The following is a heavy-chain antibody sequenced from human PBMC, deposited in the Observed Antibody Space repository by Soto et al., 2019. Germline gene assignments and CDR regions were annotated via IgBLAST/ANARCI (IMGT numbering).Heavy chain of an antibody. Sequence: GESLKISCKGSGYRFTSYWIAWVRQMPGKGLEWMGIIYPGDSHTRYSPSFQGQVTISADKSISTAYLQWSSLKASDTALYYCARASEWGTFYAGMDVWGQGTTVTVSS. J-gene: IGHJ6*02. V-gene: IGHV5-51*01. CDR1: GYRFTSYW. CDR2: IYPGDSHT. CDR3: ARASEWGTFYAGMDV. D-gene: IGHD3-16*01.